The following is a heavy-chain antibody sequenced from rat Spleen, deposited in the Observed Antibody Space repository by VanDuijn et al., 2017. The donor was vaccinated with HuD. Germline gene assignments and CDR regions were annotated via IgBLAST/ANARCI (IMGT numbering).Heavy chain of an antibody. V-gene: IGHV5-29*01. CDR2: INYDGSST. D-gene: IGHD1-9*01. J-gene: IGHJ2*01. Sequence: EVQLVASDGGLVQPGRSLKLSCVASGFIFSDHYVAWVRQAPTKGLEWVATINYDGSSTFYRDSVRARFTISRDDAKSTLYLQMNSLRSEDTATYYCTRGTYYRHWGQGVMVTVSS. CDR3: TRGTYYRH. CDR1: GFIFSDHY.